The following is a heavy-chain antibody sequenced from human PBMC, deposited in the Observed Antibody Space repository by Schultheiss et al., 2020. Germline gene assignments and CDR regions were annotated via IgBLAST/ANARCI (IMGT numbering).Heavy chain of an antibody. D-gene: IGHD3-10*01. CDR2: ISYDGSNK. CDR1: GFTFSSYA. CDR3: ARGQLLRDYYGSGSYLDP. Sequence: GSLRLSCAASGFTFSSYAMHWVRQAPGKGLEWVAVISYDGSNKYYADSVKGRFTISRDNSKNTLYLQMNSLRAEDTAVYYCARGQLLRDYYGSGSYLDPWGQGTLVTVSA. V-gene: IGHV3-30*04. J-gene: IGHJ5*02.